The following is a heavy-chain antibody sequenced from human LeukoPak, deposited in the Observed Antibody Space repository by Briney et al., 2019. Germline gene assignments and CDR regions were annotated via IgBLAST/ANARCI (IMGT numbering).Heavy chain of an antibody. CDR1: GFTFSSYG. D-gene: IGHD4-17*01. CDR2: ISYDGSNK. V-gene: IGHV3-30*18. Sequence: GGSLRLSCAASGFTFSSYGMHWVRQAPGKGLEWVAVISYDGSNKYYADSVKGRFTISRDNSRNTLYLQMNSLRAEDTAVYYCAKEDDYGDYYYGMDVWGQGTTVTVSS. J-gene: IGHJ6*02. CDR3: AKEDDYGDYYYGMDV.